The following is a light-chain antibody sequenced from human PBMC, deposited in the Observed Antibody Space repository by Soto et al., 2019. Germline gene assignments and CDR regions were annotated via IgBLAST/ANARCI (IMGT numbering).Light chain of an antibody. Sequence: EIVLTQSPGTLSLSPGERATLSCRASQSVNNNFLAWYQQKPGQAPKLLIYGPSTRATGIPDRFSGSGSGTDFTLTISRLEPEDFAVDYCQQFGGSPPVTFGGGTKVEIK. V-gene: IGKV3-20*01. CDR1: QSVNNNF. J-gene: IGKJ4*01. CDR2: GPS. CDR3: QQFGGSPPVT.